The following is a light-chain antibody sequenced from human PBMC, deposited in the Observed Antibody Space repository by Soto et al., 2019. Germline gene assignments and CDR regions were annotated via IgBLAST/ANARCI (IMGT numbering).Light chain of an antibody. J-gene: IGKJ2*03. CDR2: TAS. V-gene: IGKV1-39*01. CDR1: QNIDNY. CDR3: QQSLSTPIYS. Sequence: DIQMTQSPSSLSASVGDRVTITCRASQNIDNYLNWYHQKPGKAPDLLIFTASSLQSGVPSRFAGSGSGTHFTLTISSLQPEDIGAYCCQQSLSTPIYSFRQGTKVDSK.